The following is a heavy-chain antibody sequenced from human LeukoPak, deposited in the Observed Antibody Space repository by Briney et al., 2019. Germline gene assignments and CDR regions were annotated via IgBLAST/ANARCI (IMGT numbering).Heavy chain of an antibody. CDR2: ISNNGGHT. J-gene: IGHJ4*02. CDR1: GFTFSSSA. CDR3: AKQLGYCSDGSCYFPY. V-gene: IGHV3-23*01. Sequence: GGSLRLSCAASGFTFSSSAMSWVRQAPGKGLEWVSAISNNGGHTYYADSVQGRFTISRDNSKSTLCLQMNSLRAEDTAVYYCAKQLGYCSDGSCYFPYWGQGTLVTVSS. D-gene: IGHD2-15*01.